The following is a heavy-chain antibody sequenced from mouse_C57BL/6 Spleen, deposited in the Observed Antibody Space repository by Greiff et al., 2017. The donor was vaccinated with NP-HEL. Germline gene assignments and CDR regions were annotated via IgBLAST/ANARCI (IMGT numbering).Heavy chain of an antibody. D-gene: IGHD2-4*01. Sequence: VQLQQSGPVLVKPGASVKMSCKASGYTFTDYYMNWVKQSHGKSLEWIGVINPYNGGTSYNQKFKGKATLTVDKSSSTAYMELNSLTSEDSAVYYCARRDGVYYDYDAWFAYWGQGTLVTVSA. CDR1: GYTFTDYY. V-gene: IGHV1-19*01. CDR2: INPYNGGT. J-gene: IGHJ3*01. CDR3: ARRDGVYYDYDAWFAY.